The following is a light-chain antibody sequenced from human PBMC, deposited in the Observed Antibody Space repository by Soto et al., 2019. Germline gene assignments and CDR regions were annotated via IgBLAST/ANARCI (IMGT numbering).Light chain of an antibody. V-gene: IGKV3-11*01. J-gene: IGKJ2*01. CDR2: DAS. Sequence: ETVLTQSPAILSLSPGERATLSCRASQSVSTYLAWYQQKPGQAPRLLIYDASNRATGIPARFSGSGSGTDFTLTISSLEPEDFAVYYCQQRANWLFGQGTKLEIK. CDR1: QSVSTY. CDR3: QQRANWL.